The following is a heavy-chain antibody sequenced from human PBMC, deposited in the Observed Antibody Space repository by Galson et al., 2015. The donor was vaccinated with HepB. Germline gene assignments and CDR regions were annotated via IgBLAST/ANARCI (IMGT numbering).Heavy chain of an antibody. J-gene: IGHJ6*02. Sequence: SLRLSCAASGFTFSSYAMSWVRQAPGKGLEWVSAISGSGGSTYYADSVKGRFTISRDNSKNTLYLQMNSLGAEDTAVYYCAKDVRITIFGVVMHYGMDVWGQGTTVTVSS. V-gene: IGHV3-23*01. D-gene: IGHD3-3*01. CDR1: GFTFSSYA. CDR3: AKDVRITIFGVVMHYGMDV. CDR2: ISGSGGST.